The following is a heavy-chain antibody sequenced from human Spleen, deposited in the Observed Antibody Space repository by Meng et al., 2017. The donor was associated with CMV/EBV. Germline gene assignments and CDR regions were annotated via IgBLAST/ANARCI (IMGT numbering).Heavy chain of an antibody. CDR3: AKDSRGDYYGSGSLSNWFDP. D-gene: IGHD3-10*01. CDR1: GFTFSDYA. CDR2: ISRDGSNK. V-gene: IGHV3-30-3*01. J-gene: IGHJ5*02. Sequence: GESLKISCSVSGFTFSDYALQWVRQAPGKGLEWVAFISRDGSNKLYAESVKGRFTLSRDNSKNTLYLQMNSLRVEETAVYYCAKDSRGDYYGSGSLSNWFDPWGQGTLVTVSS.